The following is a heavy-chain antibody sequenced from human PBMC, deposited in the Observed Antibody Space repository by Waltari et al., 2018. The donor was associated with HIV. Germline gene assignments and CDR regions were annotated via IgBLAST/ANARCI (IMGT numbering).Heavy chain of an antibody. CDR3: ARGTTLGNGIFDS. D-gene: IGHD3-16*01. V-gene: IGHV4-30-4*08. J-gene: IGHJ4*02. CDR1: GGSFRGGHHY. CDR2: ISYSGNT. Sequence: QVQLQESGPGLVKTSQTLSLPCTVSGGSFRGGHHYWSWIRQRPGKGLEWVGYISYSGNTDYNPSLESRLTISVDSHKNHFSLRLSSMTAADTAVYYCARGTTLGNGIFDSWGQGTPVTVSS.